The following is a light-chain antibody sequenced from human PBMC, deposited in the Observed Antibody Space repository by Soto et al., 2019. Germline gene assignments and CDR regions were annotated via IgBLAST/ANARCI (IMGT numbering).Light chain of an antibody. J-gene: IGKJ1*01. CDR3: QAYCSSPWT. V-gene: IGKV3-20*01. CDR1: QSVSSSY. CDR2: GVS. Sequence: EIVLTQSPGTLSLSPGERATLSCRASQSVSSSYLAWYQQKPGQAPRLLIYGVSSRATGIPDRFSGSGSGTDFTLTISRLEPEDFAVYYCQAYCSSPWTFGQGTKVDIK.